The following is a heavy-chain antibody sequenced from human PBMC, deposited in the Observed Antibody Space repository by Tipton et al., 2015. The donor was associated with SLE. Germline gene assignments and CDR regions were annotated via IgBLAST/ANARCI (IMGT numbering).Heavy chain of an antibody. CDR1: GGSFSGYY. D-gene: IGHD3-3*01. V-gene: IGHV4-34*01. Sequence: GLVKPSETLSLTCAVYGGSFSGYYWSWIRQPPGKGLEWIGEINHSGSTNYNPSLKSRVPISVDTSKNQFSLKLSSVTAADTAVYYCATDYDFWSGYLGYWGQGTLVTVSS. CDR3: ATDYDFWSGYLGY. J-gene: IGHJ4*02. CDR2: INHSGST.